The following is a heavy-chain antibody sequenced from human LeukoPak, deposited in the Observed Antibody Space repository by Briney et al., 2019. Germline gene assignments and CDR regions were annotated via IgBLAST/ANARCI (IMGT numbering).Heavy chain of an antibody. J-gene: IGHJ4*02. V-gene: IGHV1-18*01. CDR2: ISAYNGNT. CDR1: GYTFTSYG. Sequence: ASVKVSCKASGYTFTSYGISWVRQAPGQGLEWMGWISAYNGNTNYARKLQGRVTMTRDTSTSTVYMELSSLRSEDTAVYYCARDVSSVWSNYFDYWGQGTLVTVSS. D-gene: IGHD6-19*01. CDR3: ARDVSSVWSNYFDY.